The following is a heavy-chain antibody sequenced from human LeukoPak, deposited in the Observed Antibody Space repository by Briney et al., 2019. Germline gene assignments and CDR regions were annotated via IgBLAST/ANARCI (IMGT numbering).Heavy chain of an antibody. CDR2: IYYSGNT. V-gene: IGHV4-61*03. CDR3: ARERLYDSSGYYRYFDY. Sequence: PSETLSLTCIVSGGSISSGTYYWSWIRQPPGKGLEWIGYIYYSGNTNYNPSLKSRVTILVDTSKNHFSLKLSSVTAADTAVYYCARERLYDSSGYYRYFDYWGQGTLVTVSS. CDR1: GGSISSGTYY. D-gene: IGHD3-22*01. J-gene: IGHJ4*02.